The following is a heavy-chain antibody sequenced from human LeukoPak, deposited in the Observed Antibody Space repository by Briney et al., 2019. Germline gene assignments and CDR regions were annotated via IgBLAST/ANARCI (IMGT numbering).Heavy chain of an antibody. CDR2: IYTSGGT. CDR1: GGSISSGSYY. Sequence: SETLSPTCTVSGGSISSGSYYWNWIRQPAGKGLEWIGRIYTSGGTNYNPSLKSRVTISADTSKNQFSLKLTSVTAADTAVYYCARTPGSWQFNKWGQGTLVTVSS. CDR3: ARTPGSWQFNK. D-gene: IGHD1-14*01. J-gene: IGHJ4*02. V-gene: IGHV4-61*02.